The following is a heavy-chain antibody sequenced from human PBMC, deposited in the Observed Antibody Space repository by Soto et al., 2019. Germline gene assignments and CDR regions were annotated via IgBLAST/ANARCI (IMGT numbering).Heavy chain of an antibody. V-gene: IGHV4-31*03. J-gene: IGHJ2*01. Sequence: QVQLQESGPGLVKPSQTLSLTCTVSGGSISSGGYYWSWIRQHPGKGLEWIGYIYYSGSTYYNPSLKGGVAISGDTSKSQFSLKLRSVTAAGTAVYDCARQVNYYYGSGRNRWDFDLWGRGTVVTVSS. D-gene: IGHD3-10*01. CDR1: GGSISSGGYY. CDR3: ARQVNYYYGSGRNRWDFDL. CDR2: IYYSGST.